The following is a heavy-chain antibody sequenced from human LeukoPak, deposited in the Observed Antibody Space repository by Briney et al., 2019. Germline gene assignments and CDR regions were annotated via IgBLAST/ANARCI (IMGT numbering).Heavy chain of an antibody. Sequence: QPGGSLRLSCADSGFTFSSYWMSWVRQAPGKGLEWVANIKQDGSEKYYVDSVKGRFTISRDNAKNSLYLQMNSLRAEDTAVYYCARRYFDLWGRGTLVTVSS. CDR3: ARRYFDL. J-gene: IGHJ2*01. CDR1: GFTFSSYW. CDR2: IKQDGSEK. V-gene: IGHV3-7*03.